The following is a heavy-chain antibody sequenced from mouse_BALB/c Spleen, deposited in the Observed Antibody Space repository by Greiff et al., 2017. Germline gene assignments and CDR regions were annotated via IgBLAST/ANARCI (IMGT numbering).Heavy chain of an antibody. CDR2: ISDGGSYT. CDR3: ASDRDSTVVGAIDY. J-gene: IGHJ4*01. V-gene: IGHV5-4*02. CDR1: GFTFSDYY. D-gene: IGHD2-10*02. Sequence: EVKLMESGGGLVKPGGSLKLSCAASGFTFSDYYMYWVRQTPEKRLEWVATISDGGSYTYYPDSVTGRFTISRDNAKNNLYLQMSSQKTEDTAMYNYASDRDSTVVGAIDYWGQGTSVTVSA.